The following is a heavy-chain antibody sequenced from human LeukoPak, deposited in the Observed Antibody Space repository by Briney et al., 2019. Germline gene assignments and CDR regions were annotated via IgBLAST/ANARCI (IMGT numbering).Heavy chain of an antibody. J-gene: IGHJ4*02. V-gene: IGHV3-64D*06. CDR2: ISSNGGST. CDR3: VKDSSSGSYFDY. CDR1: GFTSSRYA. Sequence: GGSLRLSCSASGFTSSRYAMHWVRQAPGKGLEYVSAISSNGGSTYYADSVKGRFTISRDNSRNTLHLQMSSLRVEDTAVYYCVKDSSSGSYFDYWGQGTLVTVSS. D-gene: IGHD3-10*01.